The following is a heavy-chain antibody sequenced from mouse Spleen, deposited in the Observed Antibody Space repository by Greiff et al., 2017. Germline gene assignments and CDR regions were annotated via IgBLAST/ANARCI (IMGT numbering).Heavy chain of an antibody. Sequence: VKLQQPGAELVMPGASVKLSCKASGYTFTSYWMHWVKQRPGQGLEWIGEIDPSDSYTNYNQKFKGKATLTVDKSSSTAYMQLSSLTSEDSAVYYCARQGTGWYFDVWGAGTTVTVSS. CDR3: ARQGTGWYFDV. J-gene: IGHJ1*01. D-gene: IGHD2-14*01. CDR2: IDPSDSYT. CDR1: GYTFTSYW. V-gene: IGHV1-69*01.